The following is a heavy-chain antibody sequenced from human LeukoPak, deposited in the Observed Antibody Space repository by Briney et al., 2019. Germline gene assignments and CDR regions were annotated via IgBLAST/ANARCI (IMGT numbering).Heavy chain of an antibody. CDR3: TTIKRGNIFGYFDF. CDR1: GGSMTTHH. D-gene: IGHD5-18*01. CDR2: VFDSGRT. J-gene: IGHJ4*02. V-gene: IGHV4-59*11. Sequence: SETLSLTCTVSGGSMTTHHWNWSRQTPGKGLEWIGYVFDSGRTKENPSLKSRVTLSADTSKNQLSLRLSSVTAADTAVYYCTTIKRGNIFGYFDFWGQGILVTVSS.